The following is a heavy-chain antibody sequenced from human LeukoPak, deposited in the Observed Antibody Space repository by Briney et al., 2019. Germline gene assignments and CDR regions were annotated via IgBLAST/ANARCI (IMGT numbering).Heavy chain of an antibody. D-gene: IGHD3-22*01. CDR2: INYSGST. CDR1: VRALTRYY. J-gene: IGHJ3*02. Sequence: PSHTLSLTCTVCVRALTRYYWRCTRQPPGRGLEWIGYINYSGSTKYNPSLKSRVTISVDTSRNQFSLRLSSVTAADTAVHYCTRVARVVIGAFDIWGQGTMVTVSS. V-gene: IGHV4-59*07. CDR3: TRVARVVIGAFDI.